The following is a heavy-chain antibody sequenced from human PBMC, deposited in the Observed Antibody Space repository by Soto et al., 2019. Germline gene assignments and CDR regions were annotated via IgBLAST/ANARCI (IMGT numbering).Heavy chain of an antibody. CDR3: ALGSETVALMNWLDP. CDR2: ISGSGGGT. Sequence: GGSLRLSCAASGFTFRNYVMSWVRQAPGKGPEWVSVISGSGGGTYYADFVKGRFTISRDNSRNSLYLQMNSLRAEDTAVYYCALGSETVALMNWLDPWGQGTLVTVS. J-gene: IGHJ5*02. V-gene: IGHV3-23*01. D-gene: IGHD6-19*01. CDR1: GFTFRNYV.